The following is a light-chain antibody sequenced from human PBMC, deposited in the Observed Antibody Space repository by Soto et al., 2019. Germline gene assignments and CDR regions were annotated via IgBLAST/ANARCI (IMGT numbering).Light chain of an antibody. J-gene: IGKJ1*01. Sequence: VVLTQSPRTLSLSPGERATLSCRASQSVSSSYLAWYQQKPGQAPRLLIYGASSRATGIPDRFSGSGSGTDFTLTISRLEPEDFAVYYCQHYNNWPRPFGQ. V-gene: IGKV3-20*01. CDR2: GAS. CDR3: QHYNNWPRP. CDR1: QSVSSSY.